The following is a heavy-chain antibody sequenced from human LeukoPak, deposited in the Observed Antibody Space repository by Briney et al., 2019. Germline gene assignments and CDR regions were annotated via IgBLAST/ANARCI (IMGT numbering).Heavy chain of an antibody. J-gene: IGHJ6*03. D-gene: IGHD6-6*01. V-gene: IGHV1-69*04. CDR2: IIPMLDIA. CDR3: ARDGNGSSSGYYYYYYYMDV. CDR1: GDTFSTYV. Sequence: GASVKVSCKASGDTFSTYVITWVRQAPGQGLEWMGRIIPMLDIANYAQRFQGRVTITADESTSTAYMELSSLRSEDTAVYYCARDGNGSSSGYYYYYYYMDVWGKGTTVTVSS.